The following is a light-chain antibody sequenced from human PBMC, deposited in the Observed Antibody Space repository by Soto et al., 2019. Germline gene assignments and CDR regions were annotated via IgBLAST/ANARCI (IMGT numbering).Light chain of an antibody. CDR1: QSVLSTSNNKNY. CDR3: QQYDSISLT. V-gene: IGKV4-1*01. CDR2: WAS. Sequence: DIVMTQSPDSLAVSLGERATINCKSSQSVLSTSNNKNYLAWYQQKPGQPPKLLIYWASTRESGVPDRFSGSGSGTDFTLTISSLQAEDVAVYFCQQYDSISLTFGGGTKVEIK. J-gene: IGKJ4*01.